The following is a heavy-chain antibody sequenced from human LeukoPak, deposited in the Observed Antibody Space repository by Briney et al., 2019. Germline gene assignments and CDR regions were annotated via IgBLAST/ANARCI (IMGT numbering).Heavy chain of an antibody. CDR1: GGSISSSTYY. D-gene: IGHD2-15*01. V-gene: IGHV4-39*07. J-gene: IGHJ6*03. CDR2: INHSGST. Sequence: SETLSLTCTVSGGSISSSTYYWSWIRQPPGKGLEWIGEINHSGSTNYNPSLKSRVTISVDTSKNQFSLKLSSVTAADTAVYYCATLMGWDCSGGSCYGRSKYYYYMDVWGKGTTVTISS. CDR3: ATLMGWDCSGGSCYGRSKYYYYMDV.